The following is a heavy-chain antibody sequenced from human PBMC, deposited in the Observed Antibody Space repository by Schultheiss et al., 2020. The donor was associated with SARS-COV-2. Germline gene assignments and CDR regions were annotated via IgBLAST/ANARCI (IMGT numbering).Heavy chain of an antibody. J-gene: IGHJ6*02. CDR3: ARGSGVPSSGMDV. D-gene: IGHD3-10*01. CDR1: GGSITSSSYY. V-gene: IGHV4-61*02. Sequence: SETLSLTCAVSGGSITSSSYYWSWIRQPAGKGLEWIGRIYTSGSTNYNPSLKSRVTMSVDTSKNQFSLKLSSVTAADTAVYYCARGSGVPSSGMDVWGQGTTVTVSS. CDR2: IYTSGST.